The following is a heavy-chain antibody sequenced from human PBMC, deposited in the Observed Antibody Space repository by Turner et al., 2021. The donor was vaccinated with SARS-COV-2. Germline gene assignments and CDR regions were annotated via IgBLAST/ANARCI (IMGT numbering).Heavy chain of an antibody. D-gene: IGHD3-10*01. CDR1: GFTFRSHG. CDR2: IVANTDKT. Sequence: EVQLVESGGGLVEPGGSLRLSCAASGFTFRSHGMNWVRQAPGRGLEWVSGIVANTDKTYYGDSVRGRFTISRDNSKDTLYLQMNSLRVEDTAIYYCAKDRSWIGFDVWGQGTTVTVSS. CDR3: AKDRSWIGFDV. J-gene: IGHJ6*02. V-gene: IGHV3-23*04.